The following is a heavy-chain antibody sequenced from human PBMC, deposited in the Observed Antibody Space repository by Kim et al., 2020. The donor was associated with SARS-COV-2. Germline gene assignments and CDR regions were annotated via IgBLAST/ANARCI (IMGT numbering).Heavy chain of an antibody. D-gene: IGHD5-18*01. CDR1: GGSFSGYY. V-gene: IGHV4-34*01. Sequence: SETLSLTCAVYGGSFSGYYWTWIRQPPGKGLEWIGDITHTGSTNYNPSLKSRVTISLDMSKNQFSLRLSSVTAADTAVYYCVRGGYSYGYGAITHDYWGQGTLVTVSS. CDR3: VRGGYSYGYGAITHDY. J-gene: IGHJ4*02. CDR2: ITHTGST.